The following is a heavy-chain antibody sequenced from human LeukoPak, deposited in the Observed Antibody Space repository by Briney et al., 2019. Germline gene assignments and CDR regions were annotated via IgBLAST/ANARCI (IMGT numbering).Heavy chain of an antibody. CDR1: GFTFSSHS. CDR3: VRASYHYDF. V-gene: IGHV3-74*01. Sequence: AGGSLRLSCAASGFTFSSHSMYWVRHAPGKGLVWVSRISGDGSSTNYADSVKGRFITSRDNAKNTLYLQMDSLRAEDTAPYYCVRASYHYDFWGQGTLVTVSS. CDR2: ISGDGSST. J-gene: IGHJ4*02.